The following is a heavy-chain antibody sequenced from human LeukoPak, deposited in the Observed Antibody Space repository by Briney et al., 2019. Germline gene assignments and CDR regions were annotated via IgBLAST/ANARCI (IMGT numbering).Heavy chain of an antibody. Sequence: GGSLRLSCAASGFTFGSFSMTWVRQAPGKGLEWVSTISSSGTYIYYADSVKGRFTISRDNARNSLYLQMNSLRAEDTAVYYCARDPGRSGGSCYSDYWGQGTLVTVSS. V-gene: IGHV3-21*01. CDR2: ISSSGTYI. CDR3: ARDPGRSGGSCYSDY. J-gene: IGHJ4*02. D-gene: IGHD2-15*01. CDR1: GFTFGSFS.